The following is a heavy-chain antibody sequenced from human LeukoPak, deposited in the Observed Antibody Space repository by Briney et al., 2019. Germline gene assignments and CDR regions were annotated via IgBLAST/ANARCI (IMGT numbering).Heavy chain of an antibody. CDR1: GFTFSSYS. CDR3: ARSRIAAAGTEWFDP. CDR2: ISSSSSYI. J-gene: IGHJ5*02. V-gene: IGHV3-21*04. Sequence: GGSLRLSCAASGFTFSSYSMNWVRQAPGKGLEWVSSISSSSSYIYYADSVKGRFTISRDNTKNSLYLQMNSLRAEDTAVYYCARSRIAAAGTEWFDPWGQGTLVTVSS. D-gene: IGHD6-13*01.